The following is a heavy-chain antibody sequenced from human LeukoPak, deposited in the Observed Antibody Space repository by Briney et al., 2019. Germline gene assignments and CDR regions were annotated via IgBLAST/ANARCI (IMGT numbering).Heavy chain of an antibody. V-gene: IGHV1-18*01. D-gene: IGHD3-16*02. Sequence: GETIYAQKLQGRVTMTTDTSTSTAYMELRSLRSDDTAVYYCARVRDYDYVWGSYPSRYFDYWGQGTLVTVSS. J-gene: IGHJ4*02. CDR2: GET. CDR3: ARVRDYDYVWGSYPSRYFDY.